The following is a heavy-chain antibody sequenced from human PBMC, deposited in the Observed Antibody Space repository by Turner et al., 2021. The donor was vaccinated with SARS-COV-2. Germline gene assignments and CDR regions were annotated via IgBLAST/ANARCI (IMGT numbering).Heavy chain of an antibody. V-gene: IGHV4-4*07. CDR3: ARGQISVAADDYYYYYGMDV. D-gene: IGHD6-13*01. CDR2: IYTTGST. J-gene: IGHJ6*02. CDR1: GGPISTYS. Sequence: QVPLQESGPGLVKPSGTLSLTCTVSGGPISTYSCRWIRQPAGKGLEWIGRIYTTGSTNYNPSHKSRVTMSIDTSKNQFSLKLSSVTAADTAVYYCARGQISVAADDYYYYYGMDVWGQGTTVTVSS.